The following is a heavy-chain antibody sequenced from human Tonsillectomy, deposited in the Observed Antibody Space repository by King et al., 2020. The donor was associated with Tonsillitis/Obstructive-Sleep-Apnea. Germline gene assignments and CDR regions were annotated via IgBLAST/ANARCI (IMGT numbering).Heavy chain of an antibody. V-gene: IGHV3-7*04. J-gene: IGHJ4*02. Sequence: VQLVESGGGLVQPGGSLRLSCAVSGLTFSSFWMSWVRQAPGKGPEWVATIKTDGSEEYYVDSLKGRFTISRDNARDSLSLQMSSLGVEDTAVYYCARGHLGLGYWGQGSLVIVSS. D-gene: IGHD3-16*01. CDR1: GLTFSSFW. CDR3: ARGHLGLGY. CDR2: IKTDGSEE.